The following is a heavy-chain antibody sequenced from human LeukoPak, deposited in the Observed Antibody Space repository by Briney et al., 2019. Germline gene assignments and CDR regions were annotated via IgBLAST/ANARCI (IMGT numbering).Heavy chain of an antibody. Sequence: PGGSLRLSCVASGFTFRNYAMSWVRQSPGKGLEWISAISNDGVYTFHADSVKGRFTISRDNSKNTLYLQMNSLRAEDTAVYYCAKDRGSSWYVSGSDWFDPWGQGTLVTVSS. CDR2: ISNDGVYT. V-gene: IGHV3-23*01. J-gene: IGHJ5*02. CDR3: AKDRGSSWYVSGSDWFDP. CDR1: GFTFRNYA. D-gene: IGHD6-13*01.